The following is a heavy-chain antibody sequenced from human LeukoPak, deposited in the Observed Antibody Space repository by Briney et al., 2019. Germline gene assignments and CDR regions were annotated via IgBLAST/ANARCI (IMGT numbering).Heavy chain of an antibody. CDR1: NGSITSYY. V-gene: IGHV4-59*01. CDR3: VKSIASRGEIVFDI. Sequence: PSETLSLTCNVSNGSITSYYWGWVRQPPGKGPEFIGYIHYSGSTNYNPSLKSRVAISAEKSENQFSLKLSSVTAADTALYFCVKSIASRGEIVFDIWGQGTMVTVSS. J-gene: IGHJ3*02. D-gene: IGHD6-6*01. CDR2: IHYSGST.